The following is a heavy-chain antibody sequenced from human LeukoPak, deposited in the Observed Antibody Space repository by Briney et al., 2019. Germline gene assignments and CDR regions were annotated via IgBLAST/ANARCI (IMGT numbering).Heavy chain of an antibody. D-gene: IGHD7-27*01. J-gene: IGHJ4*02. V-gene: IGHV4-38-2*02. CDR1: GYSISRGYH. CDR3: ARENWVFDY. Sequence: ASETLSLTCVVSGYSISRGYHWGWIRQPPGEGLEWIGSVYRSGSTYYNPSLKSRVTISVDTSKNQISLKVRSVTAADTAVYYCARENWVFDYWGQGSLVTVSS. CDR2: VYRSGST.